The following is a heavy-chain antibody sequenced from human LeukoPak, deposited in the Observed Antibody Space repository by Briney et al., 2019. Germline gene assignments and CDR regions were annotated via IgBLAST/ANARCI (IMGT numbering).Heavy chain of an antibody. CDR1: GYSISSGYY. D-gene: IGHD1-26*01. CDR3: ARDDFPVGATTG. V-gene: IGHV4-38-2*02. J-gene: IGHJ4*02. Sequence: SETLSLTCTVSGYSISSGYYWGWIRQPPGKGLEWIGSIYHSGSTYYNPSLKSRVTISADTSKNQFSLKLSSVTAADTAVYYCARDDFPVGATTGWGQGTLVTVSS. CDR2: IYHSGST.